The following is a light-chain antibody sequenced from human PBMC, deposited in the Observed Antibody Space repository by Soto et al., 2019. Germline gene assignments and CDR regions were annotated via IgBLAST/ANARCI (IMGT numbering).Light chain of an antibody. J-gene: IGKJ1*01. CDR2: AAS. V-gene: IGKV1-8*01. Sequence: AIRMTQSTSSLSASTGDRVTITCRASQGISSYLAWYQQKPGKAPKRLIYAASSLQSGVPSRFSGSGSGTEFTLTISSLQPGDFATYYCQQYGTYLWTFGQGTKVDIK. CDR1: QGISSY. CDR3: QQYGTYLWT.